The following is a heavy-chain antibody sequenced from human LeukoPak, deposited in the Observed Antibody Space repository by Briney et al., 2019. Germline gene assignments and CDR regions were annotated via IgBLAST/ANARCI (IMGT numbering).Heavy chain of an antibody. D-gene: IGHD2-8*01. CDR2: INHSGST. CDR1: GGSFSGYY. CDR3: ARGARGTNGVPLPNFDY. Sequence: RTSETLSLTCAVYGGSFSGYYWSWIRQPPGKGLEWIGEINHSGSTNYNPSLKSRVTISVDTSKNQFSLKLSSVTAADTAVYYCARGARGTNGVPLPNFDYWGQGTLVTVSS. V-gene: IGHV4-34*01. J-gene: IGHJ4*02.